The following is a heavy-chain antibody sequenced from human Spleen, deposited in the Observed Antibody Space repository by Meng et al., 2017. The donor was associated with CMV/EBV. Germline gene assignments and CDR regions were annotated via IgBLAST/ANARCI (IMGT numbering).Heavy chain of an antibody. V-gene: IGHV1-18*01. CDR1: GGTFSSYA. J-gene: IGHJ4*02. CDR3: ARERGAVAGDH. D-gene: IGHD3-10*01. CDR2: ISPYKGNT. Sequence: ASVKVSCKASGGTFSSYAISWVRQAPGQGLEWMGGISPYKGNTKYAQKIQGRVTLTTDTSTSTAYMELTSLTSDDTAIYYCARERGAVAGDHWGQGTLVIVSS.